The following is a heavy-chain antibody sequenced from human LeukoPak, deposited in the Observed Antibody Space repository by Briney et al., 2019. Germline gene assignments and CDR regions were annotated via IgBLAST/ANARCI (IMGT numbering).Heavy chain of an antibody. J-gene: IGHJ4*02. D-gene: IGHD6-13*01. V-gene: IGHV3-53*01. CDR1: GFTVSSNY. CDR2: IYSGGNT. Sequence: GWSLRLSCAASGFTVSSNYMVWVRQAPGKGLEWVSVIYSGGNTYYADSVKGRFTISRDNSMNTMDLQMNSLRAEDTAVYYCARCDSSSWYGIDYWGQGTLVTVSS. CDR3: ARCDSSSWYGIDY.